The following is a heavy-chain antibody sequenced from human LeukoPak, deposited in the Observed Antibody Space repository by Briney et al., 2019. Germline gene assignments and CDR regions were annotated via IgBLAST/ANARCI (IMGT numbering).Heavy chain of an antibody. V-gene: IGHV3-23*01. CDR2: ISASGGST. D-gene: IGHD5-18*01. J-gene: IGHJ4*02. Sequence: GGTLRLSCAASGFTFSSYGMTWVRQAPGKGLEWVSGISASGGSTYYADSVKGRFTISRDKSKNTLYLQMNSLRAEDTAVYYCAKLIQVWIFDHWGQGTLVTVSS. CDR3: AKLIQVWIFDH. CDR1: GFTFSSYG.